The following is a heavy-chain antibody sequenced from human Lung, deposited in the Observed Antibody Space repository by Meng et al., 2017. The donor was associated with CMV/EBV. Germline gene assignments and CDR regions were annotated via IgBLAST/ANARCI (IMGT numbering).Heavy chain of an antibody. CDR2: IYQSGST. Sequence: VQLQQWGAGPLKPSATLSLTSALSAGFISSSNFWTLVRQVPGKGLEWIGEIYQSGSTNYNPSLNSRVTISVDKFKKQFSLKLGSVTAADTAVYYCARIEKRRILKYCGSDCSTTDYWGQGTLVTVSS. CDR1: AGFISSSNF. CDR3: ARIEKRRILKYCGSDCSTTDY. D-gene: IGHD2-21*02. J-gene: IGHJ4*02. V-gene: IGHV4-4*02.